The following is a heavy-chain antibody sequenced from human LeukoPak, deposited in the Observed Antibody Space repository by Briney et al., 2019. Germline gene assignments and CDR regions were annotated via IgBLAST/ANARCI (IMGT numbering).Heavy chain of an antibody. CDR2: ISSSGSTI. D-gene: IGHD3-22*01. Sequence: PGGSLRLSCAASGFTFSDYYMSWIRQAPGKGLEWVSYISSSGSTIYYADSVKGRFTISRDNAKNSLYLQMNSLRAEDTVVYYCTVGSYYYDSSGYYAELNDYWGQGTLVTVSS. V-gene: IGHV3-11*04. J-gene: IGHJ4*02. CDR1: GFTFSDYY. CDR3: TVGSYYYDSSGYYAELNDY.